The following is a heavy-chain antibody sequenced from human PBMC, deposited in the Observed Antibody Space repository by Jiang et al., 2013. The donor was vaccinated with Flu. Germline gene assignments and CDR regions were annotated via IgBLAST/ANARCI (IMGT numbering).Heavy chain of an antibody. J-gene: IGHJ4*02. D-gene: IGHD3-16*01. V-gene: IGHV3-15*04. Sequence: VQLVESGGDLVKPGGSLRLSCAASGFTFTDAWMSWVRQIPGRGLEWIGRIVSKASGETTDYAAPVKGRFTISRDDSRNTLYLQMNSLTIEDTAVYYCAWHSKPVMIPYFDYWGQGTLVTVSS. CDR1: GFTFTDAW. CDR3: AWHSKPVMIPYFDY. CDR2: IVSKASGETT.